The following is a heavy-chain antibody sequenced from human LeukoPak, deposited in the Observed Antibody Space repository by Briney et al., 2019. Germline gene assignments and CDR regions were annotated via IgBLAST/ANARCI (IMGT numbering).Heavy chain of an antibody. Sequence: GVSLKLSCAPSRLTFSSYAMIWVRQAAGKGVEWVSPINGRRGSTHYSDSVKSSFTISRDNSKNTLYLQMQSLRAGDTVVYYCATALLREYYYASSGYGAFDIWGQGTMVTVSS. D-gene: IGHD3-22*01. J-gene: IGHJ3*02. CDR3: ATALLREYYYASSGYGAFDI. CDR2: INGRRGST. V-gene: IGHV3-23*01. CDR1: RLTFSSYA.